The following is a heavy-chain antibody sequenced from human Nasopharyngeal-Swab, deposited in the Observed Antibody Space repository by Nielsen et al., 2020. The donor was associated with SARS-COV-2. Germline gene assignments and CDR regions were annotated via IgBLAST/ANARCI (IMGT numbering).Heavy chain of an antibody. V-gene: IGHV4-31*03. CDR1: GGSISSGGYY. J-gene: IGHJ5*02. Sequence: SETLSLTCTVSGGSISSGGYYWIWIRQHPGKGLEWLGYIYYSGSTYYNPSLKCRVTISVDTSKNQFSLKLSSVTAADTAVYYCARLNGIAAAGTGWFDPWGQGTLVTVSS. CDR2: IYYSGST. D-gene: IGHD6-13*01. CDR3: ARLNGIAAAGTGWFDP.